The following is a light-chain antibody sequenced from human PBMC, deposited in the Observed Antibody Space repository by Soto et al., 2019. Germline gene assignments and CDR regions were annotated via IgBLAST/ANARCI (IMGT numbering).Light chain of an antibody. CDR2: GNN. J-gene: IGLJ1*01. V-gene: IGLV1-40*01. CDR1: SSNIGAAYD. CDR3: QSYDSSLSGGV. Sequence: QSVLTQPPSVSGAPGQRVTISCTGSSSNIGAAYDVHWYRQLPGTAPKLLIYGNNNRPSGVPDRFSGSKSGTSASLAITGLQAADEADYYCQSYDSSLSGGVFGTGTKLTVL.